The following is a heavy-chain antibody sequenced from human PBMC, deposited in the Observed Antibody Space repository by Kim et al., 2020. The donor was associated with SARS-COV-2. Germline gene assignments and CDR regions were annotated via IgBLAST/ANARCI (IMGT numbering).Heavy chain of an antibody. Sequence: SETLSLTCAVYGGSFSGYYWSWIRQPPGKGLEWVGEINHSGSTNYDPSLKSRVTISVDTSKNQFSLMLTSVTAADTAVYYCARGRFWYNYYDSSGYYDPYCYYGMDVWGQGTTVTVSS. V-gene: IGHV4-34*01. D-gene: IGHD3-22*01. CDR1: GGSFSGYY. CDR3: ARGRFWYNYYDSSGYYDPYCYYGMDV. CDR2: INHSGST. J-gene: IGHJ6*02.